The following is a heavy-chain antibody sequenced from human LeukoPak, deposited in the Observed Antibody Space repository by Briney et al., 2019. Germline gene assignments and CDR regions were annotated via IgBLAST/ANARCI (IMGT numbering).Heavy chain of an antibody. Sequence: PGGSLRLSCAASGFTFSDYYMSWIRQAPGKGLEWLSYISTSSYTYYADSVKGRFTISRDNAKNSLYLQMNSLRPEDTAVYYCARDADGNYPDYWGQGTLVTVSS. CDR1: GFTFSDYY. CDR3: ARDADGNYPDY. D-gene: IGHD3-3*01. CDR2: ISTSSYT. J-gene: IGHJ4*02. V-gene: IGHV3-11*06.